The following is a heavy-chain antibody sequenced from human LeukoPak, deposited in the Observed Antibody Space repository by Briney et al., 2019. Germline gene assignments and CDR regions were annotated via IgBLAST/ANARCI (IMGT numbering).Heavy chain of an antibody. CDR2: IYSGEKT. Sequence: GGSLRLSCAASGFNVSSNYMSWVRQAPGKGLEWVSVIYSGEKTQYADSVKGRSTLSRHNSKNTLYLQMNSLRPEDTAVYYCARMVSIAVARFDPWGQGTLVTVSS. CDR3: ARMVSIAVARFDP. CDR1: GFNVSSNY. J-gene: IGHJ5*02. D-gene: IGHD6-19*01. V-gene: IGHV3-53*04.